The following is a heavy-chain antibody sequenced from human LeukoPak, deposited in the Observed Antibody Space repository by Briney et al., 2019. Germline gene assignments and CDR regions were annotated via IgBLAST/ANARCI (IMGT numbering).Heavy chain of an antibody. CDR1: GGSISSGDYY. CDR3: ARVGYYESSGYYEY. CDR2: IYYSGTT. Sequence: PSETLSLTCTVSGGSISSGDYYWSWIRQPPGKGLEWIGYIYYSGTTYYNPSLQSRVTISVDTSKNQFSLKLNSVTAADTAVYYCARVGYYESSGYYEYWGQGTLVTVSS. D-gene: IGHD3-22*01. J-gene: IGHJ4*02. V-gene: IGHV4-30-4*01.